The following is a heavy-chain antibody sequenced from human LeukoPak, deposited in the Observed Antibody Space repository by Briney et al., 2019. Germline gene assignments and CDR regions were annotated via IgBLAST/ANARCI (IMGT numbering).Heavy chain of an antibody. CDR2: IYYSGST. V-gene: IGHV4-59*01. D-gene: IGHD6-19*01. CDR1: GGSFSSYY. J-gene: IGHJ6*02. CDR3: ARGEGGQWLVTSYYGMDV. Sequence: SETLSLTCTVSGGSFSSYYWSWIRQPPGKGLEWIAYIYYSGSTNYNPSLKSRVTMSVDTSKNQFSLKLSSVTAADTAVYYCARGEGGQWLVTSYYGMDVWGQGTTVTVSS.